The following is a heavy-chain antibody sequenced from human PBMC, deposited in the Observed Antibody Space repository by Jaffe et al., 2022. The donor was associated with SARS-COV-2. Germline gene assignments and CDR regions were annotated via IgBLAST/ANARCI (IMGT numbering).Heavy chain of an antibody. CDR3: AGAPSYYYMDV. V-gene: IGHV3-48*01. J-gene: IGHJ6*03. CDR1: GFTFSSYT. CDR2: IGSSPRTM. Sequence: EVQLVESGGDLVQPGGSLRLSCAASGFTFSSYTMNWVRQAPGKGLEWVSYIGSSPRTMYYADSVKGRFTISRDSAKNSLYLQMNSLRAEDTAVYYCAGAPSYYYMDVWGKGTTVTVSS.